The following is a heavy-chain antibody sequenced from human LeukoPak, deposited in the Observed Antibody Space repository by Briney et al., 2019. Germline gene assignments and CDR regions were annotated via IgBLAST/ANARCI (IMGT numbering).Heavy chain of an antibody. J-gene: IGHJ5*02. CDR2: IEQYGSEK. CDR1: GFSFSDSW. CDR3: AGGHGWFDP. V-gene: IGHV3-7*05. Sequence: PGGSLRLSCAASGFSFSDSWMTWVRQAPGKGLEWVANIEQYGSEKNHVDSVKGRFTISRDNAKNSLYLQMNILRAEDTAVYYCAGGHGWFDPWGQGTLVTVSS.